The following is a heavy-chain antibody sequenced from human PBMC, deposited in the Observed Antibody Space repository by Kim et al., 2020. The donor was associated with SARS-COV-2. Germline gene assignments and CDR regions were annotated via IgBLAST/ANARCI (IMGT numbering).Heavy chain of an antibody. CDR2: INHSGST. J-gene: IGHJ4*02. CDR1: GGSFSGYY. CDR3: ARRGIIYGGKANDY. Sequence: SETLSLTCAVYGGSFSGYYWSWIRQPPGKGLEWIGEINHSGSTNYNPSLKSRVTISVDTSKNQFSLKLSSVTAADTAVYYCARRGIIYGGKANDYWGQGTLVTVSS. V-gene: IGHV4-34*01. D-gene: IGHD4-17*01.